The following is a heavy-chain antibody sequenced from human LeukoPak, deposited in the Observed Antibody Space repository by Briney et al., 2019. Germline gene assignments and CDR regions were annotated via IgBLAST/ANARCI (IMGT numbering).Heavy chain of an antibody. V-gene: IGHV3-23*01. CDR2: ISDSGSNT. CDR3: AKSVAQSTFDY. Sequence: GGSLRLSCAASGFMFSTYAMSWVRQAPGKGLEWVSGISDSGSNTYYADSVKGRFTISRDNSKNTLYLQMNSLRAEDTAVYYCAKSVAQSTFDYWGQGTLVTVSS. J-gene: IGHJ4*02. CDR1: GFMFSTYA.